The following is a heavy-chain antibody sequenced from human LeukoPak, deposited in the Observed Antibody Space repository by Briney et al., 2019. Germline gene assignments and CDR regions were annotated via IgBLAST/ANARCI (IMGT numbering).Heavy chain of an antibody. V-gene: IGHV3-23*01. J-gene: IGHJ3*02. D-gene: IGHD3-10*02. CDR2: ITFSGDTT. Sequence: GGSWRFSGAASELNFNNYHMTGARKAPGEGRKWASIITFSGDTTYYADSVKGRFTISRDNSKNTLYLQMNSLRAEDTAVYYCAKKSQSHGRGAFDIWGQGTMVTVSS. CDR3: AKKSQSHGRGAFDI. CDR1: ELNFNNYH.